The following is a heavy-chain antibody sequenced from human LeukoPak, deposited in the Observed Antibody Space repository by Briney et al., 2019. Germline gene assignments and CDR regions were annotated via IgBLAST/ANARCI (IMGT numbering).Heavy chain of an antibody. V-gene: IGHV3-30-3*01. CDR1: GFTFSDYY. CDR3: ARDPGYSYGLGYFDY. J-gene: IGHJ4*02. Sequence: GGSLRLSCAASGFTFSDYYMSWIRQAPGKGLEWVASIGYDESDKYYADSVKGRFTISRDNSQNKLFLQMDGLRTADTAMYYCARDPGYSYGLGYFDYCGQGTLVTVSS. D-gene: IGHD5-18*01. CDR2: IGYDESDK.